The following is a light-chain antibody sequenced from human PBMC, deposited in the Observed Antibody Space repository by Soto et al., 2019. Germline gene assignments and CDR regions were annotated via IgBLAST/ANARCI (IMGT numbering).Light chain of an antibody. CDR2: KAS. CDR1: QSISSW. V-gene: IGKV1-5*03. Sequence: DIQITQSPSTLSASVGDRVTITCRASQSISSWLAWYQQKPGKAPKLLIYKASTLKSGVPSRFSGSGSGTDFTLTISSLQPEDFATYYCQQANNFPITFGQGTRLEI. J-gene: IGKJ5*01. CDR3: QQANNFPIT.